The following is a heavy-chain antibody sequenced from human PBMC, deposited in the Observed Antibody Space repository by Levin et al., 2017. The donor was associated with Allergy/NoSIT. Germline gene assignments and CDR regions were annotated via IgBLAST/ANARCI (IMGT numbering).Heavy chain of an antibody. CDR1: GFTFSSYG. CDR3: ARDLVVPAAILDV. V-gene: IGHV3-33*01. D-gene: IGHD2-2*01. Sequence: GGSLRLSCAASGFTFSSYGMHWVRQAPGKGLEWVAVIWYDGSNKYYADSVKGRFTISRDNSKNTLYLQMNSLRAEDTAVYYCARDLVVPAAILDVWGQGTTVTVSS. J-gene: IGHJ6*02. CDR2: IWYDGSNK.